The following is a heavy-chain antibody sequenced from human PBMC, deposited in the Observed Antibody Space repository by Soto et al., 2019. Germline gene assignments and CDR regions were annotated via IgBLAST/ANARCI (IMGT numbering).Heavy chain of an antibody. J-gene: IGHJ5*02. V-gene: IGHV3-23*01. CDR1: GYTFSSYV. CDR2: ISGSGAST. D-gene: IGHD2-2*01. CDR3: AKDAGVGVVVPATTFDP. Sequence: SCTASGYTFSSYVMSWVRQAPGKGLEWISAISGSGASTYYADSVKGRFTISRDNSKNTLYLQMNSLRAEDTAVYYCAKDAGVGVVVPATTFDPWGQGTLVTVSS.